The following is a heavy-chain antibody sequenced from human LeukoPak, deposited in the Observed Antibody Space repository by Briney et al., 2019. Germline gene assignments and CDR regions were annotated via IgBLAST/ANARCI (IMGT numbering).Heavy chain of an antibody. V-gene: IGHV1-69*02. Sequence: GASVKVSCKASGYTFTGYYMHWVRQAPGQGLEWMGRIIPIFGIANYAQKFQGRVTITADKSTSTAYMELSSLRSEDTAVYYCARNLGDGSSWYDSDYWGQGTLVTVSS. D-gene: IGHD6-13*01. CDR1: GYTFTGYY. CDR2: IIPIFGIA. J-gene: IGHJ4*02. CDR3: ARNLGDGSSWYDSDY.